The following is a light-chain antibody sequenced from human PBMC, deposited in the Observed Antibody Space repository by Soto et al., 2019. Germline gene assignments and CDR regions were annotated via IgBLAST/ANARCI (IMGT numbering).Light chain of an antibody. V-gene: IGLV2-11*01. CDR2: DVS. Sequence: QSALTQPRSVSGSPGQSVTISCTGTSSDVGGYNYVSWYQQHPGKAPKLMIYDVSKRPSGVPDRFSGSKSGNTASLTISGLQAEDEADYYCAAWDDSLNGPYVFGTGTKLTVL. J-gene: IGLJ1*01. CDR1: SSDVGGYNY. CDR3: AAWDDSLNGPYV.